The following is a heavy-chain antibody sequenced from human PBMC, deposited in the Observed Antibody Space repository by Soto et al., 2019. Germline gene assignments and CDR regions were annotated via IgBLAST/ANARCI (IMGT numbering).Heavy chain of an antibody. CDR3: ASTRGMDV. CDR1: GFCFSDFA. J-gene: IGHJ6*02. V-gene: IGHV3-23*01. CDR2: ISGDGAK. D-gene: IGHD2-8*01. Sequence: GGSLRLACRACGFCFSDFAMSWVRQAPGKGLEWVSTISGDGAKLDADSVKGRFTVSRDNSKSMLYLQMNSLRAEEPAVYYWASTRGMDVCGQGTTDTVS.